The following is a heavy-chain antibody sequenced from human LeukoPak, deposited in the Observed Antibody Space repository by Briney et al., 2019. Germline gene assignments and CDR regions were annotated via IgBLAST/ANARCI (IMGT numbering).Heavy chain of an antibody. CDR3: AKDLGGSSSNGDY. D-gene: IGHD6-13*01. CDR1: GFTFSSYA. V-gene: IGHV3-23*01. Sequence: PGGSLRLSCAASGFTFSSYAMSWVRQAPGKGLEWVSAISGSGGSTYYADSAKGRFTISRDNSKNTLYLQMNSLRAEDTAVYYCAKDLGGSSSNGDYWGQGTLVTVSS. CDR2: ISGSGGST. J-gene: IGHJ4*02.